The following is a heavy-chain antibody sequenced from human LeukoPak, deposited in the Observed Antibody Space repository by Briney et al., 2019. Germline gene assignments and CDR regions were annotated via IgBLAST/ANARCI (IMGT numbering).Heavy chain of an antibody. CDR2: IYYTGST. CDR1: GGSISRGDYY. V-gene: IGHV4-30-4*01. Sequence: SETLSLTCTVSGGSISRGDYYWSWIRQSPGKGLEWIGYIYYTGSTYYNPSLKSRVTISLDMSKNQFSLKLNSVTAADTAVYYCARDSRGHWYFDLWGRGTLVTVSS. CDR3: ARDSRGHWYFDL. D-gene: IGHD2-2*01. J-gene: IGHJ2*01.